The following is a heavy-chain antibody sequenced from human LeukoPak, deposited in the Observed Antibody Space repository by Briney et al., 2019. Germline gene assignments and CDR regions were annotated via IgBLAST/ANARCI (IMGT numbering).Heavy chain of an antibody. V-gene: IGHV3-23*01. D-gene: IGHD3-22*01. J-gene: IGHJ4*02. CDR3: ARRGDSSGYYGGPFAY. CDR1: GFTFSSYA. Sequence: GGSLRLSCAASGFTFSSYAMSWVRQAPGKGLEWVSAIGGSGDSTYYADSVKGRLTISRDNSKNTLYLQMNSLRAEDTAVYYCARRGDSSGYYGGPFAYWGQGTLVTVSS. CDR2: IGGSGDST.